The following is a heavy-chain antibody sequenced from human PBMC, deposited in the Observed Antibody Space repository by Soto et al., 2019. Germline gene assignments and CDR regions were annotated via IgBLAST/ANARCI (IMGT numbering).Heavy chain of an antibody. CDR2: INPNSGGT. D-gene: IGHD6-13*01. J-gene: IGHJ6*03. CDR3: ARGTAAAGTGTEEYYYYMDV. CDR1: GYTFTGYY. Sequence: ASVKVSCKASGYTFTGYYMHWVRQAPGQGLEWMGWINPNSGGTNYAQKFQGWVTMTRDTSISTAYMELSRLRSDDTAVYYCARGTAAAGTGTEEYYYYMDVWGKGTTVTVSS. V-gene: IGHV1-2*04.